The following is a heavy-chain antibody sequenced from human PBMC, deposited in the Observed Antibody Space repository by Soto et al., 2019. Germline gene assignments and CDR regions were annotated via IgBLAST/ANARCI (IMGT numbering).Heavy chain of an antibody. J-gene: IGHJ3*02. V-gene: IGHV1-69*08. CDR1: GGTFSSYT. CDR2: IIANIGNT. CDR3: ARDWGLVGATAFDI. Sequence: SVKVSCKASGGTFSSYTISWVRQAPGQGLEWMGRIIANIGNTNYAQKFQGRVTMTADTSTSTAYMELRSLRSDDTAVYYCARDWGLVGATAFDIWGQGTMVTVSS. D-gene: IGHD1-26*01.